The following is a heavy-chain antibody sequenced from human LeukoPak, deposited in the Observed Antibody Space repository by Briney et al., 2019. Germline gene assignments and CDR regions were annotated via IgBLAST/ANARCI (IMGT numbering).Heavy chain of an antibody. D-gene: IGHD1-26*01. Sequence: APVKVSCKASGYTFTSYGISWVRQAPGQWLEWMGWISAYNGNTNYAQKLQGRVTMTTDTSTSTAYMELRSLRSDDTAVYYCARSYSGYYYMDVWGKGTTVTISS. J-gene: IGHJ6*03. CDR1: GYTFTSYG. V-gene: IGHV1-18*01. CDR3: ARSYSGYYYMDV. CDR2: ISAYNGNT.